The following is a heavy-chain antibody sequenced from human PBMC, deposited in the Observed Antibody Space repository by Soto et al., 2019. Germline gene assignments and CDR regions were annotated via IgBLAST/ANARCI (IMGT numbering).Heavy chain of an antibody. CDR3: ARGDYGTGGYPFPYFAY. CDR1: GYSFTGYY. D-gene: IGHD2-8*02. CDR2: INPDSGAT. J-gene: IGHJ4*02. V-gene: IGHV1-2*02. Sequence: HEHLVQSGAEVKRPGASLKVSCKASGYSFTGYYIHWVRQAPGQGLEWMGWINPDSGATNYAQNFQGRVTLTSDTFISTGSMDLTSLTSDDTAVYYCARGDYGTGGYPFPYFAYWGQVTLVIVSS.